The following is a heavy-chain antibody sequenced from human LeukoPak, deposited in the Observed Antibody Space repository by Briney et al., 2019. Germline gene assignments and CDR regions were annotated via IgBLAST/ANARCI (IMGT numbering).Heavy chain of an antibody. D-gene: IGHD4-17*01. CDR1: GFTFSDHY. V-gene: IGHV3-72*01. CDR2: IRNRPNGYTT. CDR3: ARDLLRCHDY. Sequence: GGSLRLSCAASGFTFSDHYMDWVRHQAPGKGLEWVGRIRNRPNGYTTEYAASVKGRFTISRDDSKNSLYLQMNSLKTEDTAVYYCARDLLRCHDYWGQGTLVTVSS. J-gene: IGHJ4*02.